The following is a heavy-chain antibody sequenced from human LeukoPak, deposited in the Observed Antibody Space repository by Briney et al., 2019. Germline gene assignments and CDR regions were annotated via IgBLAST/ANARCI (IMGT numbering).Heavy chain of an antibody. CDR2: IRYDGSNK. D-gene: IGHD3-22*01. CDR3: AKELTPRGYYYDSSGKFDY. Sequence: GGSLRLSCAASGFTFSSYGMHWVRQAPGKGLEGVAFIRYDGSNKYYADSVKGRFTISRDNSKNTLYLQMNSLRAEDTAVYYCAKELTPRGYYYDSSGKFDYWGQGTLVTVSS. V-gene: IGHV3-30*02. CDR1: GFTFSSYG. J-gene: IGHJ4*02.